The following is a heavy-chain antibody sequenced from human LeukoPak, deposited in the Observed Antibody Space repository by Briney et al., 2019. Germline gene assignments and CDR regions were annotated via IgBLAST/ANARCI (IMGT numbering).Heavy chain of an antibody. Sequence: ASVKVSCKASGGTFSSYAISWVRQAPGQGLEWMGGIIPIFGTANYAQKFQGRVTITTDESTSTAYMELSSLRSEDTAVYYCARGALSYVVVPATYFDLWGRGTLVTVSS. D-gene: IGHD2-2*01. V-gene: IGHV1-69*05. CDR1: GGTFSSYA. J-gene: IGHJ2*01. CDR2: IIPIFGTA. CDR3: ARGALSYVVVPATYFDL.